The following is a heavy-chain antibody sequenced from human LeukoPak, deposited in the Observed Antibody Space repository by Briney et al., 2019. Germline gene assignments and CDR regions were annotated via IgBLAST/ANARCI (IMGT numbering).Heavy chain of an antibody. J-gene: IGHJ1*01. Sequence: GVSLRLSCAASGFTFSSYAMSWVRQAPGKGLERVSAISGSGGSTYYAGSVKGRFTISRDNSKNTLYLQMNSLRADDTAVYYCAKAAPRGDDSRSFQHWGQGTLVTVSS. D-gene: IGHD4-17*01. CDR3: AKAAPRGDDSRSFQH. CDR2: ISGSGGST. V-gene: IGHV3-23*01. CDR1: GFTFSSYA.